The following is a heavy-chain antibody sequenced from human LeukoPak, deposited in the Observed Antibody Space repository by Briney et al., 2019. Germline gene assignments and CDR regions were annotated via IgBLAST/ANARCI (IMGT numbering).Heavy chain of an antibody. D-gene: IGHD1-26*01. CDR2: INSDGSST. J-gene: IGHJ4*02. CDR1: GFTFSSYW. CDR3: ARVRVGTTTFDY. V-gene: IGHV3-74*01. Sequence: GSLRLSCAASGFTFSSYWMHWVRQALGKGLVWVSRINSDGSSTSYADSVKGRFTISRDNAKNTLYMQMNSLRAEDTAVYYCARVRVGTTTFDYWGQGTLVTVSS.